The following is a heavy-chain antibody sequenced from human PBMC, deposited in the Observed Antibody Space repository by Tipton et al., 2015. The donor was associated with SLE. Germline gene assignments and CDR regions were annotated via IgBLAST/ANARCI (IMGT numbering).Heavy chain of an antibody. J-gene: IGHJ4*02. CDR2: ITGSGDRT. D-gene: IGHD3-3*01. CDR3: ARSPVDYWNGYSA. CDR1: GFTFCNYA. V-gene: IGHV3-23*01. Sequence: SLRLSCAASGFTFCNYALSWVRQAPGTGLEWVSAITGSGDRTYYIDSVKGRFTISRDNSKNSLYLQMNGLRAEDTAVYYCARSPVDYWNGYSAWGQGTLVAVSS.